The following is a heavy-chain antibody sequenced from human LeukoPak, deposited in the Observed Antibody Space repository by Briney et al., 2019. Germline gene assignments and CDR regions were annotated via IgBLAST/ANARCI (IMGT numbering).Heavy chain of an antibody. J-gene: IGHJ4*02. V-gene: IGHV3-38-3*01. CDR2: ISGGST. CDR3: AKKREPGLAGYGGFEY. D-gene: IGHD3-9*01. CDR1: GFTVSSNE. Sequence: GGSLRLSCAASGFTVSSNEMSWVRQAPGKGLESVSSISGGSTYYADSTKGRFTISRDISKNTLYLQMNSLRAEDTAVYYCAKKREPGLAGYGGFEYWGQGAPVTVSS.